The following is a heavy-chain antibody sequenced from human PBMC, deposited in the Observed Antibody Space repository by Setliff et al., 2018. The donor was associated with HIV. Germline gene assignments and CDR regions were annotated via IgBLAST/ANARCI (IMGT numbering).Heavy chain of an antibody. V-gene: IGHV1-8*01. J-gene: IGHJ6*02. CDR1: GYTFASYD. Sequence: GASVKVSCKASGYTFASYDITWVRQATGQGLEWMGWLNPNSGNTGFTQKFQGRVTMTRNTSISTAYMELSSLRSEDTAVYYCARTQSLGGYYSRGHDYGMDVWGQGTTVTVS. D-gene: IGHD3-22*01. CDR2: LNPNSGNT. CDR3: ARTQSLGGYYSRGHDYGMDV.